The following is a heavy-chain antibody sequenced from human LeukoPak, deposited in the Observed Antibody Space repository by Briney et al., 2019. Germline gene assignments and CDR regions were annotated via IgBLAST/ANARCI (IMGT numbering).Heavy chain of an antibody. V-gene: IGHV1-46*01. D-gene: IGHD3-9*01. J-gene: IGHJ4*02. CDR1: GYTFTSYY. CDR2: INPSGGST. Sequence: ASVKVSCKASGYTFTSYYMHWVRQAPGQGLEWMGIINPSGGSTSYAQKFQGRVTMTRDTSTSTVYMELSSLRSEDTAVYYCARDSGRNYDILTGHTLLGWWGQGTLVTVSS. CDR3: ARDSGRNYDILTGHTLLGW.